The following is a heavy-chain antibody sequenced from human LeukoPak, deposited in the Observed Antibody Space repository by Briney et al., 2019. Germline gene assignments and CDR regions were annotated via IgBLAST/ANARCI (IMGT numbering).Heavy chain of an antibody. Sequence: GASVKVSCKASGYTFTSYGISWVRQAPGQGLEWMGWISAYNGNTNYAQKLQGRVTMTTDTSTSTAYMELRSLRSDDTAVYYCARGRNYYDSSGYRPLPPFDPWGQGTLVTVSS. J-gene: IGHJ5*02. CDR1: GYTFTSYG. CDR3: ARGRNYYDSSGYRPLPPFDP. V-gene: IGHV1-18*01. D-gene: IGHD3-22*01. CDR2: ISAYNGNT.